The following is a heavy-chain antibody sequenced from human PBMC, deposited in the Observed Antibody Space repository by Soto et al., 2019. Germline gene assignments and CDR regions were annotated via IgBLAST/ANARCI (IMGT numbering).Heavy chain of an antibody. CDR2: ISAYNGNT. CDR1: GYTFTSYG. CDR3: ARDYYGSGSLLLNDY. D-gene: IGHD3-10*01. J-gene: IGHJ4*01. Sequence: ASVKVSCKASGYTFTSYGISWVRQAPGQGLEWMGWISAYNGNTNYAQKLQGRVTMTTDTSTSTAYMELRSLRSDDAAVYYCARDYYGSGSLLLNDYWGHGTLVTVSS. V-gene: IGHV1-18*01.